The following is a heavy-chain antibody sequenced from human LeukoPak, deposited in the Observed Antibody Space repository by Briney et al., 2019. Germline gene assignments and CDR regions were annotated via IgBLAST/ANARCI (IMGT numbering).Heavy chain of an antibody. CDR1: GGTFSSYA. D-gene: IGHD1-26*01. V-gene: IGHV1-69*01. CDR3: ARAPKWELHAFDI. J-gene: IGHJ3*02. Sequence: RWASVKVSCKASGGTFSSYAISWVRQAPGQGLEWMGGIIPIFGTANYAQKFQGRVTITADEHPSTAYMELSSLRSEDTAVYYCARAPKWELHAFDIWGQGTMVTVSS. CDR2: IIPIFGTA.